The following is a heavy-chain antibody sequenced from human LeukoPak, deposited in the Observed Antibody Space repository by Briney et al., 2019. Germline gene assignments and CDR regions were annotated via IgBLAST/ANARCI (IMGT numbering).Heavy chain of an antibody. D-gene: IGHD3-22*01. Sequence: QSGGSLRLSCAASGFTFSSYGMHWVRQAPGKGLEWVAVISYDGSNKYYADSVKGRFTISRDSSKNTLYLQMNSLRAEDTAVYYCAKEGGTMIVVEDYFDYWGQGTLVTVSS. CDR3: AKEGGTMIVVEDYFDY. V-gene: IGHV3-30*18. CDR2: ISYDGSNK. J-gene: IGHJ4*02. CDR1: GFTFSSYG.